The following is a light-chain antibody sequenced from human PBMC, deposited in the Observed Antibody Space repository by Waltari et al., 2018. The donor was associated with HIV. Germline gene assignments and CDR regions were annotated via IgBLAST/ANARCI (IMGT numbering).Light chain of an antibody. J-gene: IGLJ1*01. Sequence: QSVLTQPSSVSGAPGQRVTISCTGSSSNIGAGYHVHWYQQLPGTAPKLLIYGNNNRPSGVPDRFSGSKSGTSASLAITGVQAEDEADYYCQSYDSSLSGPYVFGTGTKVTVL. CDR3: QSYDSSLSGPYV. CDR2: GNN. CDR1: SSNIGAGYH. V-gene: IGLV1-40*01.